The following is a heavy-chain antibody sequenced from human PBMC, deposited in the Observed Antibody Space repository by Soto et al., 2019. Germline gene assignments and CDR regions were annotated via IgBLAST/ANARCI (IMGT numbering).Heavy chain of an antibody. CDR1: GGTFSSYA. Sequence: QVQLVQSGAEVKKPGSSVKVSCKASGGTFSSYAISWVRQAPGQGLEWMGGIIPIFGTANYAQKFQGRVTITADESTSTADMELSSLRSEDTAVYYCARENWNYTIVGWVDPWGQGTRVTVSS. V-gene: IGHV1-69*12. CDR3: ARENWNYTIVGWVDP. J-gene: IGHJ5*02. D-gene: IGHD1-7*01. CDR2: IIPIFGTA.